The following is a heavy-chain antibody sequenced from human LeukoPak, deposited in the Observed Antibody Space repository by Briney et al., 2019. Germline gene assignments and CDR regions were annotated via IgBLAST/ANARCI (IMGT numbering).Heavy chain of an antibody. CDR3: ARDRSGTFDY. CDR1: GFMFHDYA. V-gene: IGHV3-33*01. D-gene: IGHD2-15*01. Sequence: AGGSLGLSCAAPGFMFHDYAIHWVRQAPGKGLEWVALIWYDGSNKYYADSVKGRFTISRDNSRNTLYLQMNSLRAEDTAVYYCARDRSGTFDYWGQGTLVTVSS. CDR2: IWYDGSNK. J-gene: IGHJ4*02.